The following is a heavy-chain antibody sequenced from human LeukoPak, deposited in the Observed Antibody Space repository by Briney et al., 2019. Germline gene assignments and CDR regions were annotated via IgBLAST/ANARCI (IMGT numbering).Heavy chain of an antibody. CDR2: IYPGDSDT. J-gene: IGHJ4*02. V-gene: IGHV5-51*01. CDR3: ARGPVFRGYCGGDCYPLPKYYFDY. D-gene: IGHD2-21*01. CDR1: GYIFSTYL. Sequence: GESLKISCKGSGYIFSTYLIGWVRQEPGKGLEWMGIIYPGDSDTRYSPSFQGHVTISADKSISTVYLQWSSLKASDTAMYYCARGPVFRGYCGGDCYPLPKYYFDYWGQGTLVTVSS.